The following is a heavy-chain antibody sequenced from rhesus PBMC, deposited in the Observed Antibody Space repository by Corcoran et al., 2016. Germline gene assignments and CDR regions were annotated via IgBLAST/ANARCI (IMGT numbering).Heavy chain of an antibody. V-gene: IGHV3-178*01. CDR3: ASEGGDWLFDY. J-gene: IGHJ4*01. D-gene: IGHD3-34*01. CDR1: GFTFSDYY. CDR2: ISNGGGST. Sequence: EVQLVESGGGLVQPGASLRLSCTGSGFTFSDYYMDWVRQAPGRGLEWVSRISNGGGSTWYADSVKGRFTISRENAKNTLYFQMNSLRAEDTAVYYCASEGGDWLFDYWGQGVLVTVSS.